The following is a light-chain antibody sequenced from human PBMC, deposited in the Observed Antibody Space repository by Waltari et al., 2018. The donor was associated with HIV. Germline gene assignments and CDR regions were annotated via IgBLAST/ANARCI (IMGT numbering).Light chain of an antibody. J-gene: IGLJ2*01. CDR2: EVS. CDR1: SSDVGGYNY. Sequence: QSALTQPASVSGSPGQSLTISCTGTSSDVGGYNYVSWYQQHPGKAPKRMIYEVSNRPSGVSNRFSGSKSGNTASLTISGLQAEDEADYYCSSYTSSSTVVFGGGTKLTVL. V-gene: IGLV2-14*01. CDR3: SSYTSSSTVV.